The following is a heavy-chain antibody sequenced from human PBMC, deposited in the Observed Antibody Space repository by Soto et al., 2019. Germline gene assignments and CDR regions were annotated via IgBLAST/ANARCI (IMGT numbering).Heavy chain of an antibody. Sequence: EVQLVESGGGLVKPGGSLRLSCAASGFTFSSYSMNWVRQAPGKGLEWVSSISSSSSYIYYADSVKGRFTISTDNAKNSLELQMNSLRAEDTAVYYCARDFLRPDWYFDLWGRGTLVTVSS. CDR1: GFTFSSYS. CDR3: ARDFLRPDWYFDL. J-gene: IGHJ2*01. V-gene: IGHV3-21*01. CDR2: ISSSSSYI. D-gene: IGHD3-10*01.